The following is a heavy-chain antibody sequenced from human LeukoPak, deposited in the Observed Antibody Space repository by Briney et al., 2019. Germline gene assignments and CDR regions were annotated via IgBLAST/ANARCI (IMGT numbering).Heavy chain of an antibody. D-gene: IGHD4-23*01. CDR2: INGDGSSI. CDR1: GFTFSYYW. Sequence: PGGSLRLSCAASGFTFSYYWMHWVRHAPGKGLVWVSRINGDGSSISYADSVKGRFTISRDNSKNTLYLQMNSLRVEDTAVYYCAKAVPKAVVTPSFDYWGQGTLVTVSS. V-gene: IGHV3-74*01. J-gene: IGHJ4*02. CDR3: AKAVPKAVVTPSFDY.